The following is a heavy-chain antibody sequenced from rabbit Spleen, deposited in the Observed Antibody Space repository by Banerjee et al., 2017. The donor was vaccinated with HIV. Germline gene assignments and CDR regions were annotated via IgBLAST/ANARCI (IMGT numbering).Heavy chain of an antibody. CDR1: GVSFSSSSY. CDR2: IAGGSSGFT. Sequence: LEESGGDLVKPGASLTLTCTASGVSFSSSSYICWVRQAPGKGLEWISCIAGGSSGFTYSASWAKGRFTISKTSSTTVTLQMTSLTAADTATYFCARDAGTSFSTYGMDLWGQGTLVTVS. J-gene: IGHJ6*01. CDR3: ARDAGTSFSTYGMDL. V-gene: IGHV1S40*01. D-gene: IGHD8-1*01.